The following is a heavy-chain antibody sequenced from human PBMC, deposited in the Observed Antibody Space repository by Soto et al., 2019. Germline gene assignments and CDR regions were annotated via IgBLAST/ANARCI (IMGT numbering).Heavy chain of an antibody. CDR1: RFTFSGHY. CDR3: STTVITAPLFEY. J-gene: IGHJ4*02. CDR2: IRNKPNGHTT. Sequence: EVQLVESGGGLVQPGGSLRLSCEGSRFTFSGHYMDWVRQAPGKGLEWLGRIRNKPNGHTTEYAASVKGRFTISRDDSKNLVYLQMNSLKSEDTAVYYCSTTVITAPLFEYWGQGTLVTVSS. V-gene: IGHV3-72*01. D-gene: IGHD2-21*02.